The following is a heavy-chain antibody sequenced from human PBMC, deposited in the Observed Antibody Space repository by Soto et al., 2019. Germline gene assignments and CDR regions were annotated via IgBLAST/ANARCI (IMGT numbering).Heavy chain of an antibody. CDR2: MNPGSGDT. V-gene: IGHV1-8*01. CDR1: GYTFTNND. J-gene: IGHJ5*02. Sequence: ASVKVSCKASGYTFTNNDVSWVRQATGQGLEWMGWMNPGSGDTGYAQKFQGRVTMTRDISIATAYMELSSLTSEDTAIYYCARMESFGSLNWFDTWGQGTLVTVSS. CDR3: ARMESFGSLNWFDT. D-gene: IGHD5-18*01.